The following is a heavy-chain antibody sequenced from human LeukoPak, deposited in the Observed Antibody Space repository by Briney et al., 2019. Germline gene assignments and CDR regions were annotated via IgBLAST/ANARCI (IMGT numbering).Heavy chain of an antibody. CDR2: IIPAFGTA. J-gene: IGHJ6*03. Sequence: ASVKVSCKASGYTFTGYYMHWVRQAPEQGLEWMGGIIPAFGTAHYAQKFQGRVTFTTDESTTTAYMELRSLRSEDTAVYYCASEGNYDSSGYSRYNYYYMDVWGKGTAVTVSS. D-gene: IGHD3-22*01. CDR3: ASEGNYDSSGYSRYNYYYMDV. V-gene: IGHV1-69*05. CDR1: GYTFTGYY.